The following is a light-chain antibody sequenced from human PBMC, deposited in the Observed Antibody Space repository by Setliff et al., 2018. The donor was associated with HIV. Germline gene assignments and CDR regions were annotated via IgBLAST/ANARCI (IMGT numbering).Light chain of an antibody. J-gene: IGLJ1*01. V-gene: IGLV3-21*04. CDR1: NIGSKS. CDR2: YDN. CDR3: QVWDSSSDPPCV. Sequence: LTQPPSVSVAPGQTARITCGGSNIGSKSVHWYQQKPGQAPVVVIYYDNDRPSGIPERFSGSNSGNTATLTISRVEAGDEADYYCQVWDSSSDPPCVFATGTKVTV.